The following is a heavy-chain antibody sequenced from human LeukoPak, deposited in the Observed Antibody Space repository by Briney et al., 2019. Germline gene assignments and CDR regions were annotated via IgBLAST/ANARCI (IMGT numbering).Heavy chain of an antibody. CDR1: GFTVSSNY. D-gene: IGHD6-19*01. V-gene: IGHV3-53*01. CDR3: AKALPGIAVAGYDY. Sequence: GGSLRLSCAASGFTVSSNYMSWVRQAPGKGLEWVSVIIASGGNTNYADSVKGRFTISRDKSKNTLYLQMNSLRAEDTAVYYCAKALPGIAVAGYDYWGQGTLVTVSS. CDR2: IIASGGNT. J-gene: IGHJ4*02.